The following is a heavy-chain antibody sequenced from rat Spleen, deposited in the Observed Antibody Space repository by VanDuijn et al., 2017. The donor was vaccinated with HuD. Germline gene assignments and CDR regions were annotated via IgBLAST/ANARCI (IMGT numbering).Heavy chain of an antibody. V-gene: IGHV5S14*01. CDR1: GFTFSNYG. CDR2: ISTGGGNT. CDR3: ARRDFSSFIYAFFDY. D-gene: IGHD1-2*01. Sequence: EVQLVESGGGLVQPGRSLKLSCAASGFTFSNYGMAWVRQTPTKGLEWVASISTGGGNTYYRDSVKGRFTISRDNAKNNQYLQMDSLRSEETATYFCARRDFSSFIYAFFDYWGQGVMVTVSS. J-gene: IGHJ2*01.